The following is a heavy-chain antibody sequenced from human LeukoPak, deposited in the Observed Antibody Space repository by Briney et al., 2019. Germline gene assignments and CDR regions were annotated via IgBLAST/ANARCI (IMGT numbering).Heavy chain of an antibody. V-gene: IGHV3-53*01. CDR2: IYSGGST. CDR1: GFTVSSNY. D-gene: IGHD2-2*01. Sequence: GGSLRLSCAASGFTVSSNYMSWVRQAPGKGLEWVSVIYSGGSTYYADSVKGRFTIPRDNSKNTLYLQMNSLRAEDTAVYYCARESTSWYFDLWGRGTLVTVSS. CDR3: ARESTSWYFDL. J-gene: IGHJ2*01.